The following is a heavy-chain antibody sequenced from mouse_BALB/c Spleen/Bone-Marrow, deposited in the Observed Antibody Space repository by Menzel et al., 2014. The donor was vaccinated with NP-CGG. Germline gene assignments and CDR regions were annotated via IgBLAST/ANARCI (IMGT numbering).Heavy chain of an antibody. CDR1: GISLTSYG. CDR3: AIPGPIGYGPHYYAMDY. CDR2: LWAGGST. V-gene: IGHV2-9*02. D-gene: IGHD1-1*01. Sequence: QVQLQQSGPGLVAPSQSLSITCTVSGISLTSYGVHWVRQPSGKGLEWLGGLWAGGSTNYNSALMARLSISKDNSKSQVFLKMNSLQTDDTAIYYCAIPGPIGYGPHYYAMDYWGQGTSVTVSS. J-gene: IGHJ4*01.